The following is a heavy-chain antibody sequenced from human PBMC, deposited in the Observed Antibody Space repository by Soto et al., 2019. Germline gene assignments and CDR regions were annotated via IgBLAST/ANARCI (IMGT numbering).Heavy chain of an antibody. J-gene: IGHJ4*02. CDR3: APPIRYCSGGSCYSLFDY. Sequence: QVQLVQSGAEVKKPGSSVKVSCKASGGTFSSYTISWVRQAPGQGLEWMGRIIPILGIANYAQKFQGRVTITADKSTSTAYMELSSLRSEDTAVYYCAPPIRYCSGGSCYSLFDYWGQGTLVTVSS. CDR2: IIPILGIA. V-gene: IGHV1-69*02. CDR1: GGTFSSYT. D-gene: IGHD2-15*01.